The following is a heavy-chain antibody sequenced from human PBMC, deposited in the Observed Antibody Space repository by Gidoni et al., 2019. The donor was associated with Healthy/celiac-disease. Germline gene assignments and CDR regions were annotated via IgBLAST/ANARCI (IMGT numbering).Heavy chain of an antibody. CDR1: GGSFSGYS. CDR3: ARRRGGSSWKRGMLDY. V-gene: IGHV4-34*01. J-gene: IGHJ4*02. CDR2: INHSGST. Sequence: QVQLQQWGAGLLKPSETLSLTCAVHGGSFSGYSWSRIRQPPGKGLEWIGEINHSGSTNYNPSLKSRVTISVDTSNNQFSLKLSSVTAADTAVYYCARRRGGSSWKRGMLDYWGQGTLVTVSS. D-gene: IGHD6-13*01.